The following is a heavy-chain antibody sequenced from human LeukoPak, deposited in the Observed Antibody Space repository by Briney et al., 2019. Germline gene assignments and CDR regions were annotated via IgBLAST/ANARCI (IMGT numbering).Heavy chain of an antibody. J-gene: IGHJ6*03. Sequence: SETLSLTCSVSGGSIRSGRHHWAWVRQPPGKGLEFIGSLDESGRPYYNAPLKSRVTISGDSSGKQFSLNLNSVTAADTAVYFCARDLGGYPFFMDVWGRGTTVIVSS. CDR2: LDESGRP. D-gene: IGHD2-15*01. V-gene: IGHV4-39*07. CDR1: GGSIRSGRHH. CDR3: ARDLGGYPFFMDV.